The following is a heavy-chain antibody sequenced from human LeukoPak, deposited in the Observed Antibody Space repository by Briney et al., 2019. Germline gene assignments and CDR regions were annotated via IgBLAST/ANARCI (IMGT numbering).Heavy chain of an antibody. CDR1: GGSINNYW. J-gene: IGHJ5*02. D-gene: IGHD1-26*01. Sequence: SETLSLTCSVSGGSINNYWWNWIRQPPGKGLEWIGYIYYSGSTSYNPSLKSRLTISVDTSLNQFSLKLSSVTAADTAVYYCARLVGSYGWFDPWGQGTLVTVSS. CDR2: IYYSGST. V-gene: IGHV4-59*08. CDR3: ARLVGSYGWFDP.